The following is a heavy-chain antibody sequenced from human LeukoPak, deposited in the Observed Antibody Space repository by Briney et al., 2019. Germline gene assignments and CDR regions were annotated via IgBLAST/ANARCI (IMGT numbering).Heavy chain of an antibody. J-gene: IGHJ4*02. CDR1: GGTFSSYA. V-gene: IGHV1-69*13. D-gene: IGHD2-2*01. CDR2: IIPIFGTA. Sequence: ASVKVSCKASGGTFSSYAISWVRQAPGQGLEWMGGIIPIFGTANYAQKFQGRVTITADESTSTAYMELSSLRFEDTAVYYCARESGCSSTSCSYYFDYWGQGTLVTVSS. CDR3: ARESGCSSTSCSYYFDY.